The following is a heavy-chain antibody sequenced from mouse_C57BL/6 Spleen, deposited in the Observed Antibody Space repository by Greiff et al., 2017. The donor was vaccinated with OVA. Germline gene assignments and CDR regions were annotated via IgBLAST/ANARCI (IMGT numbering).Heavy chain of an antibody. CDR2: IDPSDSYT. CDR3: ARSDYGNPWFAY. V-gene: IGHV1-69*01. D-gene: IGHD2-1*01. J-gene: IGHJ3*01. Sequence: VQLQQPGAELVMPGASVKLSCKASGYTFTSYWMHWVKQRPGQGLEWIGEIDPSDSYTNYNQKFKGKSTLTVDKSSSTAYMQLSSLTSEDSAVYYCARSDYGNPWFAYWGQGTLVTVSA. CDR1: GYTFTSYW.